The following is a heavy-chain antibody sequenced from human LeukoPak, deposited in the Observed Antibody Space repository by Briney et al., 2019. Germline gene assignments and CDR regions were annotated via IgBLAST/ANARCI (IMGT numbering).Heavy chain of an antibody. D-gene: IGHD3-9*01. Sequence: PSQTLSLTCTVSGGSISSGSYYWSWIRQPAGKGLEWIGRIYTSGNTNYNPSLKSRVTISVDTSKNQFSLKLSSVTAADTAVYYCARATGYYNVYWGQGTLVTVSS. CDR2: IYTSGNT. CDR1: GGSISSGSYY. CDR3: ARATGYYNVY. J-gene: IGHJ4*02. V-gene: IGHV4-61*02.